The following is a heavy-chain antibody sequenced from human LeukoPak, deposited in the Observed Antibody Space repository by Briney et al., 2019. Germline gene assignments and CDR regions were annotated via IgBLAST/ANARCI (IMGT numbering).Heavy chain of an antibody. CDR3: AREQQLVLGWYFDL. CDR2: IIPILGIA. Sequence: SVKVSCKASGGTFSSYAISWVRQAPGQGLEWMGRIIPILGIANYAQKFQGRVTITADKSTSTAYMEPSSLRSEDTAVYYCAREQQLVLGWYFDLWGRGTLVTVSS. CDR1: GGTFSSYA. V-gene: IGHV1-69*04. D-gene: IGHD6-13*01. J-gene: IGHJ2*01.